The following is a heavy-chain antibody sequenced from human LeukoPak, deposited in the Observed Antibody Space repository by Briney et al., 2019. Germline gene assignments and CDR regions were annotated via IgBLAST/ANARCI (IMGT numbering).Heavy chain of an antibody. CDR3: ARDSSSSFQFDY. CDR2: ISSSGSTI. V-gene: IGHV3-11*04. CDR1: GFTFSDYY. J-gene: IGHJ4*02. D-gene: IGHD6-6*01. Sequence: GGSLRLSCVASGFTFSDYYMSWIRQAPGKGLEWVSYISSSGSTIYYADSVKGRFTISRDNAKNSLYLQMNSLRAEDTAVYYCARDSSSSFQFDYWGQGTLVTVSS.